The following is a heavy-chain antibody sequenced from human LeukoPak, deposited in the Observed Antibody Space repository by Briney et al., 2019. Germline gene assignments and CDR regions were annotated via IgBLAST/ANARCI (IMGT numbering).Heavy chain of an antibody. CDR3: ASASWDYVWGSYRSKDDY. J-gene: IGHJ4*02. CDR2: TNPNSGGT. D-gene: IGHD3-16*02. V-gene: IGHV1-2*02. CDR1: GYTFTGYY. Sequence: ASVKVSCKASGYTFTGYYMHWVRQAPGQGLEWMGWTNPNSGGTNYAQKFQGRVTMTRDTSISAAYMELGRLRSDDTAVYYCASASWDYVWGSYRSKDDYWGQGTLVTVSS.